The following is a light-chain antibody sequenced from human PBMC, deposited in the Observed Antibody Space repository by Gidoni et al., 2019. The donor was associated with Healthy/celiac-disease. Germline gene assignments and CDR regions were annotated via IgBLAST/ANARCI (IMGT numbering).Light chain of an antibody. Sequence: DIVMTQTPLSLSVTPGQPASISCKSSQSLLHSDGKTYLYWYLQKPGQSPQLLIYAVSSRFSGVPDRVSGSGSGTDFTLKISRVEAEDVGVYYCMQGIHLPLTFGGGTKVEIK. CDR3: MQGIHLPLT. J-gene: IGKJ4*01. CDR2: AVS. CDR1: QSLLHSDGKTY. V-gene: IGKV2-29*02.